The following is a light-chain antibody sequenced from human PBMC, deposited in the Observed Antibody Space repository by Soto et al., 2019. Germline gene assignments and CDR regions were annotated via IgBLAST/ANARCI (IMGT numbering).Light chain of an antibody. V-gene: IGKV3D-15*01. CDR1: QSVSNN. CDR2: GAS. J-gene: IGKJ1*01. Sequence: EIVLKQSPGTLSLSPGERATLSCRASQSVSNNYLAWYQQKPGQAPRLLIYGASNRATGIPDRFSGSGSGTEFTLTISSLQSEDFAVYYCQQYNNWWTFGQGTKVDIK. CDR3: QQYNNWWT.